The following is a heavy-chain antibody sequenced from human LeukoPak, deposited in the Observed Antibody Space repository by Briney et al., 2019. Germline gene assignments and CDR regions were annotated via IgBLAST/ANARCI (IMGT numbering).Heavy chain of an antibody. V-gene: IGHV3-7*01. CDR2: MDPTGSQK. J-gene: IGHJ4*02. Sequence: GGSLRLSCVASGFPFKGYWMTWVRQSPGKGLEWVANMDPTGSQKRYVDSVRGRFTISKDNPGASLYLDMHSLRAEDTAIYYCAIWTSGNYWGQGTLVTVSS. CDR3: AIWTSGNY. D-gene: IGHD1-1*01. CDR1: GFPFKGYW.